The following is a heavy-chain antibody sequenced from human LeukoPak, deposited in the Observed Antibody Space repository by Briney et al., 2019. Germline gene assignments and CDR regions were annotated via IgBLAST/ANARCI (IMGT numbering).Heavy chain of an antibody. J-gene: IGHJ4*02. Sequence: ASVKVSCKASGYTFTSYDINWVRQATGQGLEWMGWMNPNSGNTGYAQKFQGRVTMTRNTSISTAYMELSSLRSEDTAVYYCARVNGYSYGSLDDYWGQRTLVTVSS. CDR2: MNPNSGNT. CDR1: GYTFTSYD. V-gene: IGHV1-8*01. CDR3: ARVNGYSYGSLDDY. D-gene: IGHD5-18*01.